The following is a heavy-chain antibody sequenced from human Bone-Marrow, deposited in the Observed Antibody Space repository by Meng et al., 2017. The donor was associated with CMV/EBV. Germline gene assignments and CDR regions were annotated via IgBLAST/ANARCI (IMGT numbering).Heavy chain of an antibody. CDR3: ARDHGFGVVIPIYYYYYGMDV. Sequence: GESLKISCAASGFTFSSYAMNWVRQAPGKGLEWVAVISYDGSNKYYADSVKGRFTISRDNSKNTLYLQMNSLRAEDTAVYYVARDHGFGVVIPIYYYYYGMDVWGQGTTVNVSS. CDR2: ISYDGSNK. D-gene: IGHD3-3*01. J-gene: IGHJ6*02. V-gene: IGHV3-30*04. CDR1: GFTFSSYA.